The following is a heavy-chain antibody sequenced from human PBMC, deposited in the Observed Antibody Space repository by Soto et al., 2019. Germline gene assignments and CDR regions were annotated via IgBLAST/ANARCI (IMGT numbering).Heavy chain of an antibody. CDR2: IDPSDSYT. Sequence: EVQLVQSGAEVKKPGESLRISCKGSGYSFTSYCISWVRQMPGKGLEWMGRIDPSDSYTNYSPSFQGNVTISADKSISTAYLKWSSLKASDNAMYYCATLRVGFGALLTYWGQGTLVTVSS. CDR3: ATLRVGFGALLTY. D-gene: IGHD3-10*01. J-gene: IGHJ4*02. V-gene: IGHV5-10-1*01. CDR1: GYSFTSYC.